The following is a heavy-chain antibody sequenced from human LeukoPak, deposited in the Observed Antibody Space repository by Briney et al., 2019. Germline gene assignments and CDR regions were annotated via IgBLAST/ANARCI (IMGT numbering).Heavy chain of an antibody. J-gene: IGHJ5*02. Sequence: SETLSLTCTVSGGSISSSSYYWGVIRQPPGKGLEWIGSIYYSGSTYYNPSLKSRVTISVDTSKNQFSLKLSSVTAADTAVYYCARPISSSWYGGWFDPWGQGTLVTVSS. CDR3: ARPISSSWYGGWFDP. V-gene: IGHV4-39*01. CDR2: IYYSGST. CDR1: GGSISSSSYY. D-gene: IGHD6-13*01.